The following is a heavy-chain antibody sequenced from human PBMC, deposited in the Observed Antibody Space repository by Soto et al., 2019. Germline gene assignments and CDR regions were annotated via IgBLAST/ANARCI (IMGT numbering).Heavy chain of an antibody. Sequence: PVGSVRLSCAASGFTFSSYAMSWVRQAPGKGLEWVSAISGSGGSTYYADSVKGRFTISRDNSKNTLYLQMNSLRAEDTAVYYCATALLTGYFYGMDVWGQGTTVTVSS. J-gene: IGHJ6*02. CDR3: ATALLTGYFYGMDV. V-gene: IGHV3-23*01. D-gene: IGHD3-9*01. CDR1: GFTFSSYA. CDR2: ISGSGGST.